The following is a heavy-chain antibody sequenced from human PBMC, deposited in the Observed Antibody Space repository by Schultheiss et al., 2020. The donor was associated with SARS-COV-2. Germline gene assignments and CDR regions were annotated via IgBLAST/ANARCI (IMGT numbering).Heavy chain of an antibody. CDR1: AGSISSYY. J-gene: IGHJ4*02. Sequence: SETLSLTCTVSAGSISSYYWSWIRQPPGKGLEWIGYIYYSGSTNYNPSLKSRVTISVDTSKNQFSLKLSSVTAADTAVYYCARGPYYYGSGSYSYYFDYWGQGTLVTVSS. CDR3: ARGPYYYGSGSYSYYFDY. V-gene: IGHV4-59*01. CDR2: IYYSGST. D-gene: IGHD3-10*01.